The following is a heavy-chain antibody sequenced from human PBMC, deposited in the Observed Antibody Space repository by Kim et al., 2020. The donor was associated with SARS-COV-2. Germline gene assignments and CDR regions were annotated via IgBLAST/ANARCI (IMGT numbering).Heavy chain of an antibody. D-gene: IGHD4-17*01. CDR1: GGSISSISYY. CDR2: IYYSGSA. CDR3: PRHFDYPNAFDI. Sequence: SETLSLTCSASGGSISSISYYWGWIRQPPGKGLEWIGSIYYSGSAKDNPSLKSRVSISVDTPKNQFSLKLSSVTAADSAVYYCPRHFDYPNAFDIWGQGTMVAVSS. V-gene: IGHV4-39*01. J-gene: IGHJ3*02.